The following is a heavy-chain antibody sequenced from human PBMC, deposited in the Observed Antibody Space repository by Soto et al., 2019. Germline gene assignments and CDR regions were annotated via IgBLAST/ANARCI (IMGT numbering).Heavy chain of an antibody. J-gene: IGHJ5*02. D-gene: IGHD6-19*01. V-gene: IGHV3-30-3*01. CDR1: GFTCXSYA. Sequence: GVSLRLSCASSGFTCXSYAMHLVRQAPGKGLEWVAVISYDGSNKYYADSVKGRFTISRDNSKNTLYLQMNSLRAEDTAVYYCARVSKQWLVHFNWFDPWGQGTLVTVSS. CDR2: ISYDGSNK. CDR3: ARVSKQWLVHFNWFDP.